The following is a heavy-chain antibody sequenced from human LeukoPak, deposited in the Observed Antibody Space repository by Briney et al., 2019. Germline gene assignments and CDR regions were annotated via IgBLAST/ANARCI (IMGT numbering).Heavy chain of an antibody. J-gene: IGHJ4*02. CDR3: ARVAVAGTWFDY. Sequence: PSETLSLTCTVSGGSISSSSYYWGWIRQPPGKGLEWIGSIYYSGSTYYNPSLKSRVTISVDTSKNQFSLELSSVTAADTAVYYCARVAVAGTWFDYWGQGTLVTVSS. V-gene: IGHV4-39*01. D-gene: IGHD6-19*01. CDR2: IYYSGST. CDR1: GGSISSSSYY.